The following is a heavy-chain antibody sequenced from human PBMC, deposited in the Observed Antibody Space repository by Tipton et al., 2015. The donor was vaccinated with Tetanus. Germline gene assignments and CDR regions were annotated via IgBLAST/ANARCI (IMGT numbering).Heavy chain of an antibody. CDR1: GGSIDRSTWY. J-gene: IGHJ5*02. CDR2: LYDSGST. Sequence: TLSLTCAVSGGSIDRSTWYWGWIRHSPGKGLEWIGGLYDSGSTHYNPSLESRVTVSVDTPRTQFSLTLNSVTAADTAIYYCARGSQGLDPWGPGTPVTVSS. CDR3: ARGSQGLDP. V-gene: IGHV4-39*01.